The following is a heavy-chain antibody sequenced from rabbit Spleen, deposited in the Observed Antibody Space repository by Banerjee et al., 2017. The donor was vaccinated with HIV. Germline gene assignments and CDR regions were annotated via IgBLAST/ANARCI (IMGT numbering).Heavy chain of an antibody. CDR1: GVSFSGNSY. CDR3: ARDSATSFSTYGMDL. V-gene: IGHV1S45*01. J-gene: IGHJ6*01. D-gene: IGHD1-1*01. CDR2: AYAGSSGGT. Sequence: QQQLEESGGGLVKPGGTLTLTCKASGVSFSGNSYMCWVRQAPGKGLEWVACAYAGSSGGTYSATWAKGRFTISKTSSTTVTLQMNSLTAADTATYFCARDSATSFSTYGMDLWGPGTLVTVS.